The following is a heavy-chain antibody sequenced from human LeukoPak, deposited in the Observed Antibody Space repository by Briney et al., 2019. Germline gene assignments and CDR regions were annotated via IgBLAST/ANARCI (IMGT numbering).Heavy chain of an antibody. J-gene: IGHJ3*02. D-gene: IGHD3-9*01. CDR2: IIPIFGTA. CDR3: ARVDILTGPRARGNAFDI. Sequence: SVKVSCKASGGTFSNYAISWVRQAPGQGLEWMGGIIPIFGTANYAQKFQGRVTITTDESTSTAYMELSSLRSEDTAVYYCARVDILTGPRARGNAFDIWGQGTMVTVSS. V-gene: IGHV1-69*05. CDR1: GGTFSNYA.